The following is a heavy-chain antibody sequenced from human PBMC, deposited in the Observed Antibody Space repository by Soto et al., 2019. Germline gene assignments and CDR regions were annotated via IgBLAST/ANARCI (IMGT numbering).Heavy chain of an antibody. D-gene: IGHD3-10*01. J-gene: IGHJ6*02. CDR1: GGTFISYA. CDR3: GSTNYNPSLKSRVTISVDTSKTQFSLKLSSVTAADTAVYYCARVSVTMVRGDTPVTGYYYYYGMDV. V-gene: IGHV1-69*13. CDR2: IIPIFGTA. Sequence: SVKVSCKASGGTFISYAISLVRQAPGQGLEWMGGIIPIFGTANYAQKFQGRVTITADESTSTAYMELSSLRSEDTAVYYCGSTNYNPSLKSRVTISVDTSKTQFSLKLSSVTAADTAVYYCARVSVTMVRGDTPVTGYYYYYGMDVWGQGTTVTVSS.